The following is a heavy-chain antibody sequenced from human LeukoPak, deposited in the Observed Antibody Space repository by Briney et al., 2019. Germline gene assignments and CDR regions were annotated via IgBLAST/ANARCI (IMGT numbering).Heavy chain of an antibody. CDR3: ARRLGYCTNGVCYSHYYFDY. CDR1: GYSFTSYW. V-gene: IGHV5-51*01. CDR2: IYPGDSDT. J-gene: IGHJ4*02. Sequence: GESLQISCQGSGYSFTSYWIGWVRQMPGKGLEWMGIIYPGDSDTRYSPSFQGQVTISADKSISTAYLQWSSLKASDTAMYCCARRLGYCTNGVCYSHYYFDYWGQGTLVTVSS. D-gene: IGHD2-8*01.